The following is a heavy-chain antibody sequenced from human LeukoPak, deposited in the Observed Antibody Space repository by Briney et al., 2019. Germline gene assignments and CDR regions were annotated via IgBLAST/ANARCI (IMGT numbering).Heavy chain of an antibody. CDR1: GFTFSTYG. V-gene: IGHV3-30*02. D-gene: IGHD4-17*01. Sequence: GGSLRLSCAASGFTFSTYGMHWVRQAPGKGLEWVAFVRYDGSDKYYVDSVKGRFTISRDNSRNTLYLQMNSLRAEDTAVYYCAKGAGYGDLGYFYFMDVWGKGTTVTVSS. J-gene: IGHJ6*03. CDR2: VRYDGSDK. CDR3: AKGAGYGDLGYFYFMDV.